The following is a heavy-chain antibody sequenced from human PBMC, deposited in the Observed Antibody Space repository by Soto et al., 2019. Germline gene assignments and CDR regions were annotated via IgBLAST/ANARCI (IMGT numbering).Heavy chain of an antibody. V-gene: IGHV3-23*01. CDR2: ISGSGTAT. CDR1: GFTIRNYD. CDR3: AKDEVPGGVGAPGS. J-gene: IGHJ4*02. Sequence: GGSLRLSCAASGFTIRNYDISWVRQAPGKGLEWVSGISGSGTATYYADSVKGRFTISRDSSKDTVYLQMNSLRAEDTAVYFCAKDEVPGGVGAPGSWGQGTLVTVSS. D-gene: IGHD2-8*02.